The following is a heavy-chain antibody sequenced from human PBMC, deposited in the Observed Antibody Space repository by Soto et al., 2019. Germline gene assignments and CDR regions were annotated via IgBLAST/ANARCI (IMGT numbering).Heavy chain of an antibody. J-gene: IGHJ6*02. CDR3: ARGTPIVVVPAAMEYYYYYGMGV. CDR1: GGTFSSYA. V-gene: IGHV1-69*13. CDR2: IIPIFGTA. D-gene: IGHD2-2*01. Sequence: SVKVSCKASGGTFSSYAISWVRQAPGQGLEWMGGIIPIFGTANYAQKFQGRVTITADESTSTAYMELSSLRSEDTAVYYCARGTPIVVVPAAMEYYYYYGMGVWGQGTTVTVSS.